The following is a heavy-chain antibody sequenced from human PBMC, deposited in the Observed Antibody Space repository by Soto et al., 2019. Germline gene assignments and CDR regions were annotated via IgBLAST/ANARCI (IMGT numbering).Heavy chain of an antibody. CDR2: ISGSGGST. V-gene: IGHV3-23*01. D-gene: IGHD3-3*01. CDR1: VFTFISYA. Sequence: PGGSLRLSCASSVFTFISYAMSWVRQAPGKGLEWVSAISGSGGSTYYADSVKGRFTISRDNSKNTLYLQMNSLRAEDTAVYYCAKDRLRSFYYWGQGTLVTVSS. J-gene: IGHJ4*02. CDR3: AKDRLRSFYY.